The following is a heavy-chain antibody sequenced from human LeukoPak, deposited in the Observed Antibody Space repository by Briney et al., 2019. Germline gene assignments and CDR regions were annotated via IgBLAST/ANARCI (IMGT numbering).Heavy chain of an antibody. V-gene: IGHV4-59*08. D-gene: IGHD1-26*01. CDR1: GGSISPYY. CDR2: IYYSGST. J-gene: IGHJ2*01. CDR3: VRVGATTSWYFDL. Sequence: SETLSLTCAVSGGSISPYYWSWIRQPPGKGLEWIGSIYYSGSTNYNPSLKSRVAMSVDTSKNQFSLKLSSVTAADTAVYYCVRVGATTSWYFDLWGRGTLVTVSS.